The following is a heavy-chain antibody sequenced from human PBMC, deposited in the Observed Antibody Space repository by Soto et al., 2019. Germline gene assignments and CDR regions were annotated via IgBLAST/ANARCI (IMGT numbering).Heavy chain of an antibody. CDR2: ISAYNGNT. Sequence: ASVKVSCKTSGYTFTSYGISWVRQAPGQGLEWMGWISAYNGNTNYAQKLQGRVTMTTDTSTSTAYMELRSLRSDDTAVYYCARVGKYQLLLYYMDVWGKGTTVTVSS. CDR3: ARVGKYQLLLYYMDV. J-gene: IGHJ6*03. D-gene: IGHD2-2*01. V-gene: IGHV1-18*01. CDR1: GYTFTSYG.